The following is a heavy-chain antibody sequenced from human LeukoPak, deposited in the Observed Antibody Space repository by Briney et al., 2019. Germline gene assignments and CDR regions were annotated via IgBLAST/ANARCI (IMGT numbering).Heavy chain of an antibody. CDR2: IRYDGSNK. Sequence: GGSLRFSCAASGFTFSSYGMHWVRQAPGKGLEWVAFIRYDGSNKYYADSVKGRFTISRDNSKNTLYLQMNSLRAEDTAVYYCAKDLFSVGSTSCYWGQGTLVTVSS. CDR1: GFTFSSYG. V-gene: IGHV3-30*02. J-gene: IGHJ4*02. D-gene: IGHD2-2*01. CDR3: AKDLFSVGSTSCY.